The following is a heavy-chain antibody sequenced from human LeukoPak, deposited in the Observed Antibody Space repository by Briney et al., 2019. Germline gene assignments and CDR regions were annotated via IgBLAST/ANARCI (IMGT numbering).Heavy chain of an antibody. CDR2: TYYRSKWYN. CDR3: GRDNTYLMDV. CDR1: GDSVSSNRAA. D-gene: IGHD2-2*02. J-gene: IGHJ6*02. Sequence: SQTLSLTCAISGDSVSSNRAAWHWIRQSPSRGLEWLGRTYYRSKWYNDYAVSVQSRIIVNPDTSKNQFSLQLNSVTPEDTAVYYCGRDNTYLMDVWGQGTTVTVSS. V-gene: IGHV6-1*01.